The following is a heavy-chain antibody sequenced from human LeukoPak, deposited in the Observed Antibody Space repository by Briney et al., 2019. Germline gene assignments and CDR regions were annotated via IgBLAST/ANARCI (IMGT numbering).Heavy chain of an antibody. CDR1: GYTFTGYY. D-gene: IGHD3-9*01. V-gene: IGHV1-2*02. CDR3: ARVGDILTDFDY. Sequence: ASVKVSCKASGYTFTGYYMHWVRQAPGQGLEWMGWINPNSGGTNYAQKFQGRVTMTRDTSTSTVYMELSSLRSEDTAVYYCARVGDILTDFDYWGQGTLVTVSS. J-gene: IGHJ4*02. CDR2: INPNSGGT.